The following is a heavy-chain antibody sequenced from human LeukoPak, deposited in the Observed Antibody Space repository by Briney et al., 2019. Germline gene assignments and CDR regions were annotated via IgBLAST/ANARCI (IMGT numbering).Heavy chain of an antibody. Sequence: ASVKFSCKASGYTFTSYYMHWVRQAPGQGLEWMGGIIPIFGTANYAQKFQGRVTITADESTSTAYMELSSLRSEDTAVYYCARDRHSSSWGFNYGMDVWGQGTTVTVSS. CDR2: IIPIFGTA. CDR3: ARDRHSSSWGFNYGMDV. CDR1: GYTFTSYY. D-gene: IGHD6-6*01. V-gene: IGHV1-69*13. J-gene: IGHJ6*02.